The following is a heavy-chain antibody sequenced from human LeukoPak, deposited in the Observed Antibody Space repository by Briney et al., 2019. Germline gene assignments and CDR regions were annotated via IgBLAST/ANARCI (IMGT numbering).Heavy chain of an antibody. D-gene: IGHD2-21*02. V-gene: IGHV4-59*12. J-gene: IGHJ3*02. CDR3: ARDPAYCGGDCYSVCQDAFDI. CDR1: GGSISSYY. Sequence: PSETLSLTCTVSGGSISSYYWSWIRQPPGKGLEWIGYIYYSGSTNYNPSLKSRVTISVDTSKNQFSLKLSSVTAADTAVYYCARDPAYCGGDCYSVCQDAFDIWGQGTRVTVSS. CDR2: IYYSGST.